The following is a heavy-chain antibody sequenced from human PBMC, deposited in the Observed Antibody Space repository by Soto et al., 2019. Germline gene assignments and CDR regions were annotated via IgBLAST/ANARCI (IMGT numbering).Heavy chain of an antibody. Sequence: QMQLQESGPGLVKPSETLSLTCTVSGDSISSGSSYWGWIRQPPGKGLEWIRSVYYSGSTYYNPSLKRRVTISVNTSKDQFSLRLISVTATDTSVYYCAKTGPYDYIWGSYPVYYFDFWGQGTLVTVSS. CDR2: VYYSGST. CDR3: AKTGPYDYIWGSYPVYYFDF. D-gene: IGHD3-16*02. CDR1: GDSISSGSSY. V-gene: IGHV4-39*01. J-gene: IGHJ4*02.